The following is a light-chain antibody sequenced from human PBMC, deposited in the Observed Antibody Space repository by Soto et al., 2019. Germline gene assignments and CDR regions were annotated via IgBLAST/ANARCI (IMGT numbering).Light chain of an antibody. J-gene: IGLJ1*01. Sequence: QSALTQPASVSGSPGQSITISCTGTSSDAGTYNYVSWYQQHPGKAPKLMIYDVSNRPSGVSNRFSGSQSGNTASLTISGLQAEDEADYYCSSYPSSSTRYVFGTGTKVTVL. CDR2: DVS. CDR3: SSYPSSSTRYV. CDR1: SSDAGTYNY. V-gene: IGLV2-14*01.